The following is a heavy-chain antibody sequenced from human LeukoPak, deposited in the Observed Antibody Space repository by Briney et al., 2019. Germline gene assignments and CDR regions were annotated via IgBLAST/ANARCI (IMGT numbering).Heavy chain of an antibody. Sequence: GASVKVSCKASGYTFTGYYMHWVRQAPGQGLEWMGWINPNIGGTNYAQKFQGRVTMTRDTSISTAYMELSRLRSDDTAVYYCARERSGTPICLDVWGKGTTVTVSS. D-gene: IGHD1-26*01. CDR1: GYTFTGYY. CDR2: INPNIGGT. V-gene: IGHV1-2*02. J-gene: IGHJ6*04. CDR3: ARERSGTPICLDV.